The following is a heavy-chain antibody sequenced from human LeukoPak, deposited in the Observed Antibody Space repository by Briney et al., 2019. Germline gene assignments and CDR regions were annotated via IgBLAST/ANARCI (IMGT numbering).Heavy chain of an antibody. Sequence: GGSLRLSCAASGFTFSSYAMSWVRQAPGKGLEWVSAISGSGGSTYYADSVKGRFTISRDNSKNTLYLQMNSLRAEDTAVYYCAKGNGDWNYYYYYMDVWGKGTTVTVSS. V-gene: IGHV3-23*01. CDR2: ISGSGGST. CDR3: AKGNGDWNYYYYYMDV. D-gene: IGHD4-17*01. J-gene: IGHJ6*03. CDR1: GFTFSSYA.